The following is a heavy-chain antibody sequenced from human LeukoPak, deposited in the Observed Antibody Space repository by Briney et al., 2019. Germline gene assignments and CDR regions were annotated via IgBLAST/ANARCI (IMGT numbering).Heavy chain of an antibody. CDR3: AKRRSRNMITFGGVENWFDP. CDR2: IRYDGSNK. CDR1: GFTFSTYW. Sequence: GGSLRLSCAASGFTFSTYWVHWVRQAPGKGLEWVAFIRYDGSNKYYADSVKGRFTISRDNSKNTLYLQMNSLRAEDTAVYYCAKRRSRNMITFGGVENWFDPWGQGTLVTVSS. J-gene: IGHJ5*02. D-gene: IGHD3-16*01. V-gene: IGHV3-30*02.